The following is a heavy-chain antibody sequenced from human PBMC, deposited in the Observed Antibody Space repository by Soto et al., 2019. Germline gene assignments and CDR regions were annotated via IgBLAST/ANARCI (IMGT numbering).Heavy chain of an antibody. D-gene: IGHD3-3*01. CDR3: ARVGRSKRLLDRLSGYYYGMDV. CDR2: INPSGGST. V-gene: IGHV1-46*01. Sequence: ASVKVSCKASGYTFTSYYMHWVRQAPGQGLEWMGIINPSGGSTSYAQKFQGRVTMTRDTSTSTVYMELSSLRSEDTAVYYCARVGRSKRLLDRLSGYYYGMDVWGQGTRVTVSS. CDR1: GYTFTSYY. J-gene: IGHJ6*02.